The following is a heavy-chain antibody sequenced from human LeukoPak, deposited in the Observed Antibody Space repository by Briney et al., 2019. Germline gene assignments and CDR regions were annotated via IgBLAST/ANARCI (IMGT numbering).Heavy chain of an antibody. J-gene: IGHJ6*03. D-gene: IGHD2-21*02. V-gene: IGHV1-2*02. CDR2: INPNSGGT. CDR3: ASDQRAGVVVTATYYMDV. Sequence: ASVKVSCKASGYTFTGYYMHWVRHAPGQGLEWMGWINPNSGGTNYAQKFQGRVTMTRDTSISTDYMELSRLRSDDTAVYYCASDQRAGVVVTATYYMDVWGKGTTVTISS. CDR1: GYTFTGYY.